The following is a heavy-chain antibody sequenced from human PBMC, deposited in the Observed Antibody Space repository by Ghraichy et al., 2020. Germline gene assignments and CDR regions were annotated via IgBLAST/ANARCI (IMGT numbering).Heavy chain of an antibody. J-gene: IGHJ4*02. Sequence: SLNISCAASGFTFDDYAMHWVRQAPGKGLEWVSGISWNSGSIGYADSVKGRFTISRDNAKNSLYLQMNSLRAEDTALYYCAKDLYSSGLYYFDYWGQGTLVTVSS. CDR1: GFTFDDYA. CDR3: AKDLYSSGLYYFDY. CDR2: ISWNSGSI. D-gene: IGHD6-19*01. V-gene: IGHV3-9*01.